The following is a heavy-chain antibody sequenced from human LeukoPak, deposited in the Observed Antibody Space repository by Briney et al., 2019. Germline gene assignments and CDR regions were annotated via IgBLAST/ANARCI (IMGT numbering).Heavy chain of an antibody. J-gene: IGHJ6*03. D-gene: IGHD1-1*01. CDR3: ARDLTTDYYYYYYMDV. CDR1: GYTFTSYG. Sequence: ASVKVSCKASGYTFTSYGVSWVRQAPGQGLEWVGWISAYNGNTNYAQKLQGRVTMTTDTSTSTAYMELRSLRSDDTAVYYCARDLTTDYYYYYYMDVWGKGTTVTVSS. CDR2: ISAYNGNT. V-gene: IGHV1-18*01.